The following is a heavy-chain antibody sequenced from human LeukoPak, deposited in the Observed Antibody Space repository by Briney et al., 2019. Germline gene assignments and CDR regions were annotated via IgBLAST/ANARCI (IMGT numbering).Heavy chain of an antibody. CDR2: ISWNSGSI. J-gene: IGHJ4*02. V-gene: IGHV3-9*01. D-gene: IGHD3-16*02. Sequence: GGSLRLSCAASGFTFDDYAMHWVRQAPGKGLEWVSGISWNSGSIGCADSVKGRFTISRDNAKNSLYLQMNSLRAEDTALYYCAKGFYDYVWGSYRSTKDYFDYWGQGTLVTVSS. CDR1: GFTFDDYA. CDR3: AKGFYDYVWGSYRSTKDYFDY.